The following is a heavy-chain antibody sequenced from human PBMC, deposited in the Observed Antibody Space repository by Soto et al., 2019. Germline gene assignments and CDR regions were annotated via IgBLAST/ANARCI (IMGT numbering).Heavy chain of an antibody. CDR1: GFTFSSYG. D-gene: IGHD3-22*01. V-gene: IGHV3-30*03. CDR2: ISYDGSNK. Sequence: GGSLRLSCAASGFTFSSYGMHWVRQAPGKGLEWVAVISYDGSNKYYADSVKGRFTISRENAKNSLYLQINSLKAGDTAVFYCARGRSSGYYYFDYWGLGTLVTVSS. CDR3: ARGRSSGYYYFDY. J-gene: IGHJ4*02.